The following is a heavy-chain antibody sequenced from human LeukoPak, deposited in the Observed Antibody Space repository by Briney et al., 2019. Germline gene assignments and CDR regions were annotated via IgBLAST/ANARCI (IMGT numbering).Heavy chain of an antibody. CDR3: AKTTAGYSSGRYPGWPVDY. D-gene: IGHD6-19*01. J-gene: IGHJ4*02. Sequence: GGSLRLSCVVSGFTFTSTPMNWVRQAPGKGLEWVSASGTGGDTYFADSVKGRFTISRDNSKNTVFLQMDSLRAEDTAVYYCAKTTAGYSSGRYPGWPVDYWGQGTLVTVSS. CDR1: GFTFTSTP. CDR2: SGTGGDT. V-gene: IGHV3-23*01.